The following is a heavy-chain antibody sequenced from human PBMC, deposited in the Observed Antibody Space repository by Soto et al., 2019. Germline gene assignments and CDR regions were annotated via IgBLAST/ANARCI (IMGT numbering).Heavy chain of an antibody. Sequence: SETLSLTCTVSGGSISSSSYYWGWILHPPGKGLEWIGSIYYSGSTYYNPSLKSRVTISVDTSKNQFSLKLSSVTAADTAVYYCARQPHRQQLVSLDWFDPWGQGTLVTVSS. V-gene: IGHV4-39*01. CDR2: IYYSGST. J-gene: IGHJ5*02. CDR3: ARQPHRQQLVSLDWFDP. CDR1: GGSISSSSYY. D-gene: IGHD6-13*01.